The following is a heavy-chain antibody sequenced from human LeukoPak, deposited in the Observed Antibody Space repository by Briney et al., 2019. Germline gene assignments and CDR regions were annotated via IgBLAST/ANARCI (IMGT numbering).Heavy chain of an antibody. Sequence: GGSLRLSCAASGFAFSSFSMNWVRQAPGKGLEWVSYISSSSNTIYYADSVKGRFTISRDNANNSLYLQMNSLRAEDTAVYYCARDGFDFWSGYPTTVDYWGQGRLVTVS. D-gene: IGHD3-3*01. CDR2: ISSSSNTI. CDR3: ARDGFDFWSGYPTTVDY. V-gene: IGHV3-48*01. CDR1: GFAFSSFS. J-gene: IGHJ4*02.